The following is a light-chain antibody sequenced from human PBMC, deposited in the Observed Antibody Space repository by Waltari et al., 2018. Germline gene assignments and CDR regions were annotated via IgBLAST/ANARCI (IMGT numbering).Light chain of an antibody. CDR2: DAS. V-gene: IGKV3-20*01. Sequence: IVLTQSPGTLSLSPGDGATHSRRASQSVSRSLAWYQQKPGQAPRLLIYDASTRSTGIPDRFSGSGSGTDFSLTISRLEPEDFAVYYCQKYVSLPATFGQGTTVEIK. CDR1: QSVSRS. J-gene: IGKJ1*01. CDR3: QKYVSLPAT.